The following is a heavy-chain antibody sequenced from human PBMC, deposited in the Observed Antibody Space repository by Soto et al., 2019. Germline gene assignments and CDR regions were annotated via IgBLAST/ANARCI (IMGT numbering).Heavy chain of an antibody. J-gene: IGHJ6*02. CDR1: GYSLTNYW. V-gene: IGHV5-51*01. CDR3: ARRLNPGYGMDV. CDR2: IYPGDSDT. Sequence: PGQLMKISWRGAGYSLTNYWIDRLSQMHGKGLEWMGIIYPGDSDTRYSPSFQGQVTISADKSISTAYLQWSSLKASDTAMYYCARRLNPGYGMDVWGQGTTVTVSS.